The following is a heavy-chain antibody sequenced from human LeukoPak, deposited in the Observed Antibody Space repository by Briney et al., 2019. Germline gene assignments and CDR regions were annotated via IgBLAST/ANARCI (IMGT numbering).Heavy chain of an antibody. CDR1: GGSFSGYY. J-gene: IGHJ4*02. Sequence: PSETLSLTCAVYGGSFSGYYWSWLRQPPGKGLEWLGEINHSGSTNYNPSLKSRVTISVDTSKNQFSLKLSSVTAADTAVYYCARGGYSYGYYTLYYFDYWGQGTLVTVSS. D-gene: IGHD5-18*01. CDR2: INHSGST. V-gene: IGHV4-34*01. CDR3: ARGGYSYGYYTLYYFDY.